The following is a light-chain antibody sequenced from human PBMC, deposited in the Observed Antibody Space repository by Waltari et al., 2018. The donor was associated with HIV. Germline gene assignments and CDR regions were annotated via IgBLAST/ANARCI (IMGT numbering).Light chain of an antibody. CDR1: QGIVRY. J-gene: IGKJ3*01. Sequence: DIQLTQSPSFLSASVGDRVTITCRASQGIVRYLAWYQRKPGKAPELLVHGTSTLQTGVPSRFRGSGNGTEFTLTISSLQPEDFATYYCQHLSSYPLFGPGTTMDVK. CDR3: QHLSSYPL. V-gene: IGKV1-9*01. CDR2: GTS.